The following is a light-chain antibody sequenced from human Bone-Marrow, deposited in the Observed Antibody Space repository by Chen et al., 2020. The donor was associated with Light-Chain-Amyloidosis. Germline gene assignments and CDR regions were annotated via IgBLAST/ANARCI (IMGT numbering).Light chain of an antibody. V-gene: IGLV2-14*01. CDR2: EVT. Sequence: QSALTQPASVSGSPGQSITISCTGTSSDVGGDNHVSWYQQHPEKAPKLMIYEVTNRPAWVPDRFSGSNSDNPASLTISGLQTEDEADYFCSSYTITNTLVFGSGTRVTVL. CDR3: SSYTITNTLV. J-gene: IGLJ1*01. CDR1: SSDVGGDNH.